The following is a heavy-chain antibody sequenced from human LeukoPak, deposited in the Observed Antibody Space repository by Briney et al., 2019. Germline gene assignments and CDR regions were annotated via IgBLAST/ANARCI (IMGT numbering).Heavy chain of an antibody. CDR3: ARAEYYYDSSGYLY. CDR2: IYYSGST. V-gene: IGHV4-59*11. J-gene: IGHJ4*02. Sequence: SETLSLTCTVSGGSISSHYWSWIRQPPGKGLEWIGYIYYSGSTNYNPSLKSRVTISVDTSKNQFSLKLSSVTAADTAVYYCARAEYYYDSSGYLYWGQGTLVTVSS. CDR1: GGSISSHY. D-gene: IGHD3-22*01.